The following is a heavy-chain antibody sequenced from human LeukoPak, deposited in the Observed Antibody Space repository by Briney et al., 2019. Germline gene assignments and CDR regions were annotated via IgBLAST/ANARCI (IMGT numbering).Heavy chain of an antibody. J-gene: IGHJ3*02. V-gene: IGHV1-69*01. CDR1: GGTFSSYA. Sequence: ASVEVSCKASGGTFSSYAISWVRQAPGQGLEWMGGIIPIFGTANYAQKFQGRVTITADESTSTAYMELSSLRSEDTAVYYCARNLLRFLEGGAFDIWGQGTMVTVSS. D-gene: IGHD3-3*01. CDR2: IIPIFGTA. CDR3: ARNLLRFLEGGAFDI.